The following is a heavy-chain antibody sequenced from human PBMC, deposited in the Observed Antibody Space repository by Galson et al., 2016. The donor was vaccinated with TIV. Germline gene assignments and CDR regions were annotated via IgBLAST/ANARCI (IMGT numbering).Heavy chain of an antibody. Sequence: SLRLSCAASGFTFSSYGMYWVRQAPGKGLEWVAVIWYDGNNKYYADSVKGRFTISRDNSKNTLYLQMKSLRAEDTAVYYCARVRYCSSTNCWNFLDYWGQGTLVTVSS. CDR2: IWYDGNNK. CDR1: GFTFSSYG. D-gene: IGHD2-2*01. J-gene: IGHJ4*02. V-gene: IGHV3-33*07. CDR3: ARVRYCSSTNCWNFLDY.